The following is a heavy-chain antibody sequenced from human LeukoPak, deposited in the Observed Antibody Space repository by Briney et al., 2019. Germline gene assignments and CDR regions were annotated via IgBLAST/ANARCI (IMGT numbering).Heavy chain of an antibody. CDR2: INSDGSST. J-gene: IGHJ4*02. CDR3: AKADARIAPGGFDY. Sequence: PGGSLRLSCAASGFTFSSYWMHWVRQAPGKGLVWVSRINSDGSSTSYADSVKGRFTISRDNAKNSLYLQMNSLRAEDTALYYCAKADARIAPGGFDYWGQGTLISVSS. D-gene: IGHD6-13*01. V-gene: IGHV3-74*01. CDR1: GFTFSSYW.